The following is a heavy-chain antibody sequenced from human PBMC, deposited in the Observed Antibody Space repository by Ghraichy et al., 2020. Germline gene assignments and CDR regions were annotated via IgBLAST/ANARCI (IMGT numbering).Heavy chain of an antibody. CDR3: ARDRSSGWPDASDI. Sequence: GGSLRLSCAASGFTFDDYGMNWVRQVPGKGLEWVSGISWSGASTGHADSVRGRFTISRDNAKNPLYLQMNSLRAEDTALYYCARDRSSGWPDASDIWGRGTMVIVSS. J-gene: IGHJ3*02. CDR2: ISWSGAST. CDR1: GFTFDDYG. D-gene: IGHD6-19*01. V-gene: IGHV3-20*04.